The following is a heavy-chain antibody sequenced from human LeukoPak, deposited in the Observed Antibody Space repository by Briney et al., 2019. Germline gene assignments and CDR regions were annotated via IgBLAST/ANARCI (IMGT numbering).Heavy chain of an antibody. CDR3: ARGGLQVDY. D-gene: IGHD3-16*01. CDR2: ISSSSSYT. J-gene: IGHJ4*02. V-gene: IGHV3-21*01. Sequence: GGSLRLSCAASGFIFSGCNMNWVRQAPGKGLEWVSSISSSSSYTYYADSVKGRFTISRDNAKNSLYLQMNSLRDEDTAVYYCARGGLQVDYWGQGTLVTVSS. CDR1: GFIFSGCN.